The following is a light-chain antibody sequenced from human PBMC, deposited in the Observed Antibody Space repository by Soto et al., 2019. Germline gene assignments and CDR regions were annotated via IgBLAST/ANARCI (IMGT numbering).Light chain of an antibody. Sequence: QSVLTQPAFVSGSPGQSITISCTGTSSDVGGYNYVSWYQHPPGKAPKLMIYEVNNRPSGVSSRFSGSKSANTASLTISGLQAEDEADYYCSSYTSTSTRVFGTGTKLTVL. CDR1: SSDVGGYNY. V-gene: IGLV2-14*01. J-gene: IGLJ1*01. CDR3: SSYTSTSTRV. CDR2: EVN.